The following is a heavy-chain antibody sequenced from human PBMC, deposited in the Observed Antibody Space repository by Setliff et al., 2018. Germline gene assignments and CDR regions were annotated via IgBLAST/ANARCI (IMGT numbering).Heavy chain of an antibody. CDR1: GGSISSYY. V-gene: IGHV4-59*01. J-gene: IGHJ3*02. D-gene: IGHD4-4*01. CDR3: ARGGNDYKWGAFDI. Sequence: SETLSLTCTVSGGSISSYYWSWIRQPPGKGLEWIGYIYYSGSTNYNPSLMSRVTISVDTSKNQFSLKLSSVTAADTAVYYCARGGNDYKWGAFDIWGQGTVVTVSS. CDR2: IYYSGST.